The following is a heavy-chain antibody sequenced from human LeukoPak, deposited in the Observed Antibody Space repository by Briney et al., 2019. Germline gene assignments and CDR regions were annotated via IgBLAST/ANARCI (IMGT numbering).Heavy chain of an antibody. J-gene: IGHJ4*02. CDR3: ARAGSHWHYVY. CDR2: IKQDGSER. V-gene: IGHV3-7*01. CDR1: GFTFSGFS. D-gene: IGHD3-10*01. Sequence: GGSLRLACAASGFTFSGFSMSGVRHSPTKGLEWVANIKQDGSERYYVDSVKGRFTISRDNAKNSLSLQMNNLRVEDTAVYYCARAGSHWHYVYWGQGTVVTVSS.